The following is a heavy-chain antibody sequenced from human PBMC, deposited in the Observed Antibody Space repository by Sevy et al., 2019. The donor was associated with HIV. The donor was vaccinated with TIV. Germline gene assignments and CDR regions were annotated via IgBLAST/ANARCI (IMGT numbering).Heavy chain of an antibody. V-gene: IGHV3-23*01. CDR2: ISDSGDST. J-gene: IGHJ6*02. CDR3: ARRPDVGRAIPTGVMDV. Sequence: GESLKISCAASGFTFSTYAMSWVRQTPGKGLQWVSVISDSGDSTYYADSVKGRFTISRDNSKNTMYLQMNSLRAEDTAVYYCARRPDVGRAIPTGVMDVWGQGTTVTVSS. CDR1: GFTFSTYA. D-gene: IGHD2-21*01.